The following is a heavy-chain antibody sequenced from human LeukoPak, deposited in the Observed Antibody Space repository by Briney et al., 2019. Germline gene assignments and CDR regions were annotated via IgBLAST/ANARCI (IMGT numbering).Heavy chain of an antibody. CDR2: MNPNSGNT. D-gene: IGHD1-14*01. J-gene: IGHJ6*03. CDR3: ARGRIDLSYYMDV. V-gene: IGHV1-8*03. CDR1: GYTFTGYY. Sequence: ASVKVSCKASGYTFTGYYMHWVRQAPGQGLEWMGWMNPNSGNTGYAQKFQGRVTITRNTSISTAYMELSSLRSEDTAVYYCARGRIDLSYYMDVWGKGTTVTVSS.